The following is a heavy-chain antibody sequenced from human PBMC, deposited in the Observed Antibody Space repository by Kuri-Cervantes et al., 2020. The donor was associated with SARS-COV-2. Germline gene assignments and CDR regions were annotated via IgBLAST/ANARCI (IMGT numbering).Heavy chain of an antibody. CDR3: ARDPHITLIRGAYFDL. CDR1: GFTVSSNY. D-gene: IGHD3-10*01. V-gene: IGHV3-53*01. J-gene: IGHJ2*01. Sequence: GESLKISCAASGFTVSSNYMSWVRQAPGKGLEWVSVIYSGGSTYYADSVKGRFTISRDNSKNTLYLQMNSLRAEDTAVYYCARDPHITLIRGAYFDLWGRGTLVTVSS. CDR2: IYSGGST.